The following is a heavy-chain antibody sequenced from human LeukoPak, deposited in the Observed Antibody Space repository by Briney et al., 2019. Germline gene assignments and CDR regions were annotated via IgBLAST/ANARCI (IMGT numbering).Heavy chain of an antibody. CDR3: ARARYDFWSGSGFDP. CDR2: IYTSGST. Sequence: PSQTLSLTCTVSGGSISSGSYYWSWIRQPAGKGLEWIGRIYTSGSTNYNPSLKSRVTMSVDTSKNQFSLKLSSVTAADTAVYYCARARYDFWSGSGFDPWGQGTLVTVSS. V-gene: IGHV4-61*02. CDR1: GGSISSGSYY. J-gene: IGHJ5*02. D-gene: IGHD3-3*01.